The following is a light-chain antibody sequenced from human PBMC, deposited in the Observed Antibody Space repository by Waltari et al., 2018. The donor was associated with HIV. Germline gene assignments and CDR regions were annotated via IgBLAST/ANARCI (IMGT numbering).Light chain of an antibody. J-gene: IGLJ1*01. CDR2: GSS. V-gene: IGLV1-40*01. Sequence: QSVLTQPPSVSGAPGQRVTISCTGSSSNIGAGYDVHWYQQLPGTAPKLLIYGSSNRPSGVPDRFSGSKSGTSASLAISGLRSEDEADYYCAAWDDSLSAFYVFGTGTKVTVL. CDR3: AAWDDSLSAFYV. CDR1: SSNIGAGYD.